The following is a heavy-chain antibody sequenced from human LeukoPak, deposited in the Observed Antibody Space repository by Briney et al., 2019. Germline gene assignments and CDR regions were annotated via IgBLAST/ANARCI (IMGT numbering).Heavy chain of an antibody. J-gene: IGHJ2*01. Sequence: MASETLSLTCTVSGASISSSSHYWGWIRQPPGKGLEWIGSVYYSGSTYYNASLKSRVTIYVDTSKNQFSLKLSSVTAADTAVYYCARADTAMVLTYFDLWGRGTLVTVSS. CDR3: ARADTAMVLTYFDL. CDR1: GASISSSSHY. V-gene: IGHV4-39*07. CDR2: VYYSGST. D-gene: IGHD5-18*01.